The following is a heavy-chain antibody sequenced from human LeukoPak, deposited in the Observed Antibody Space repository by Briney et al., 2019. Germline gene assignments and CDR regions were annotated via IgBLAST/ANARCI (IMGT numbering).Heavy chain of an antibody. CDR1: GGTFSRYA. Sequence: SVKVSCKASGGTFSRYAISWVRQAPGQGLEWMGGIIPIFGTAHYAQKVQGRVTITADESTSTAYMELSSLRSEDTAVYYCASPPNSQYYDILTGYPVWGQGTTVTVSS. J-gene: IGHJ6*02. CDR3: ASPPNSQYYDILTGYPV. V-gene: IGHV1-69*01. CDR2: IIPIFGTA. D-gene: IGHD3-9*01.